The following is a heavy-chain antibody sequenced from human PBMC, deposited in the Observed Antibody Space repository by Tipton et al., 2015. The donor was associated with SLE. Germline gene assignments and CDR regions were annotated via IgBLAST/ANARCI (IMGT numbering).Heavy chain of an antibody. CDR3: ARDPWGYCSSTSCRDYYGMDV. CDR2: IYTSGST. Sequence: TLSLTCTVSGGSISSHYWSWIRQPAGKGLEWIGRIYTSGSTNYNPSLKSRVTMSVDTSKNQFSLKLSSVTAADTAVYYCARDPWGYCSSTSCRDYYGMDVWGQGP. D-gene: IGHD2-2*01. CDR1: GGSISSHY. J-gene: IGHJ6*02. V-gene: IGHV4-4*07.